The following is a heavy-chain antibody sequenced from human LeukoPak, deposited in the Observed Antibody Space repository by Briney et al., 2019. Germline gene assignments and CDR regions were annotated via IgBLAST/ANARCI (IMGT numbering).Heavy chain of an antibody. CDR3: ARDAPLAYCGGDCYSSQY. D-gene: IGHD2-21*01. J-gene: IGHJ4*02. Sequence: SQTLSLTCTVSGGPISSGNYYWSWLRQPAGKELAWIGRIYTSGSTNYNPSLESRVTISVDTSKNQFSLKLNSVTAADTAVYYCARDAPLAYCGGDCYSSQYWGQGTLVTVSS. CDR1: GGPISSGNYY. CDR2: IYTSGST. V-gene: IGHV4-61*02.